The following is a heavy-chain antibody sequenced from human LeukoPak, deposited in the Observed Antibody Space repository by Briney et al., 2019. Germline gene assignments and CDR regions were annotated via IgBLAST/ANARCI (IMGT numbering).Heavy chain of an antibody. CDR3: AGHHPRNTVDF. Sequence: SETLSLTRTDSGGSISSYYWSWIRQPPGKGLEWIAYISDIGSTNYNPSLKSRVTTSLDTSKNQFSLKLSSVTAADTAVYYSAGHHPRNTVDFWGQGTLVTVSS. V-gene: IGHV4-59*08. CDR1: GGSISSYY. CDR2: ISDIGST. D-gene: IGHD2/OR15-2a*01. J-gene: IGHJ4*02.